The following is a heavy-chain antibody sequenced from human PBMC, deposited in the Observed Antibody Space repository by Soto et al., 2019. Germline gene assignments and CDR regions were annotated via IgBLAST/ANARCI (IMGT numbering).Heavy chain of an antibody. CDR3: ARAMTPTAS. CDR1: GYTFTSYG. V-gene: IGHV1-18*01. D-gene: IGHD1-1*01. Sequence: QVQLVQSGAEVKKPGASVKVSCKASGYTFTSYGISWVRQAPGQGLEWMGWISAYNGNTNYAPKLQGRVTMTTDTATRTANMELRSPRSDAAAGYYFARAMTPTASWGQGTLVTVSS. CDR2: ISAYNGNT. J-gene: IGHJ5*02.